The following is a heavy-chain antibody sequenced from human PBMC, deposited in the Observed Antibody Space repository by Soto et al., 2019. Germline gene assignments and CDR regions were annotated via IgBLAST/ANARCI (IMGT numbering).Heavy chain of an antibody. CDR2: IIPIFGTA. Sequence: SVKVSCKASGGTFSSYAISWVRQAPGQGLEWMGGIIPIFGTANYAQKFQGRVTITADESTSTAYMELSSLRSEDTAVYYCARGIVVVPAAQDAFDIWGQGTMVTVSS. D-gene: IGHD2-2*01. CDR1: GGTFSSYA. V-gene: IGHV1-69*13. CDR3: ARGIVVVPAAQDAFDI. J-gene: IGHJ3*02.